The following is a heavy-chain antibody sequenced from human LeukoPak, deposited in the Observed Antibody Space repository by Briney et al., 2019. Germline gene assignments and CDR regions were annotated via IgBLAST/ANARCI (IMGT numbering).Heavy chain of an antibody. Sequence: GGSLRLSCAASGFTFSSYSMNWVRQAPGKGLEWVSYISSSSTIYYADSVKGRFTISRDNAKNSLYLQMNSLRAEDTAVYYCARAVRVITARPFDYWGQGTLVTVSS. J-gene: IGHJ4*02. V-gene: IGHV3-48*01. CDR3: ARAVRVITARPFDY. CDR2: ISSSSTI. D-gene: IGHD2-21*01. CDR1: GFTFSSYS.